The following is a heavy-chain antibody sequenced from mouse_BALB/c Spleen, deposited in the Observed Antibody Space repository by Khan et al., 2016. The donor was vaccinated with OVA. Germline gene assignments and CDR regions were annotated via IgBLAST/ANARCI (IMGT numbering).Heavy chain of an antibody. Sequence: VQLQESGTELVRPGTSVKISCKASGYAFTNYWLGWVKQRPGHGLEWIGNIYPGSGHTYYNEKFKVKATLTADKSSSTAYMQLSSLTSEDSAVYFCARSGGYSYYWYFDVWGAGTTVTVSS. CDR3: ARSGGYSYYWYFDV. D-gene: IGHD2-3*01. CDR1: GYAFTNYW. J-gene: IGHJ1*01. CDR2: IYPGSGHT. V-gene: IGHV1-63*01.